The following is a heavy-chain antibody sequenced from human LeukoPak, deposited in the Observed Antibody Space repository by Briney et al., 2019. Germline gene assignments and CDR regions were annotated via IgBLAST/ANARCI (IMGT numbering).Heavy chain of an antibody. Sequence: QTGGSLRLSCAASGFTFADFAMHWVRQAPGKGLEWVTGISWNSGIINYADSVKGRFTISRDNAKNSLYLQMNSLRVEDTALYYCAKDILSSSWGNYGFDFWGQGTMVSVSS. J-gene: IGHJ3*01. V-gene: IGHV3-9*01. CDR3: AKDILSSSWGNYGFDF. CDR2: ISWNSGII. D-gene: IGHD6-13*01. CDR1: GFTFADFA.